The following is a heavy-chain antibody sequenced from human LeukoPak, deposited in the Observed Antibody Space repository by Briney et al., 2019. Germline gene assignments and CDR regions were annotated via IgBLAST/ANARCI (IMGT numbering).Heavy chain of an antibody. CDR1: ACSDKSNY. Sequence: AGGSLRLSCVASACSDKSNYMSWVRQAPGKGLEWVSVSYSGGSTYYEDSVKGRFTVSSDVSKNTLYLQMNNLRGEDTAVYYCASRHCSGENCYAGPLDFWGQGIQVTVSS. D-gene: IGHD2-8*02. CDR2: SYSGGST. J-gene: IGHJ4*02. CDR3: ASRHCSGENCYAGPLDF. V-gene: IGHV3-53*01.